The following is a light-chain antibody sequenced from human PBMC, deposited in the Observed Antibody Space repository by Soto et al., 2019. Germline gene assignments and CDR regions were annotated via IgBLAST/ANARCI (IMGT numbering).Light chain of an antibody. CDR3: AAWDDSLNGWV. CDR1: SSNIGSNT. V-gene: IGLV1-44*01. CDR2: SNN. J-gene: IGLJ3*02. Sequence: QLVLTQPPSASGTPGQRVTISCSGSSSNIGSNTVNWYQQLPGTAPKLLIYSNNQRPSGVPDRFSGSKSGTSASLAISGLQSEDDADYYCAAWDDSLNGWVFGGGTKVTVL.